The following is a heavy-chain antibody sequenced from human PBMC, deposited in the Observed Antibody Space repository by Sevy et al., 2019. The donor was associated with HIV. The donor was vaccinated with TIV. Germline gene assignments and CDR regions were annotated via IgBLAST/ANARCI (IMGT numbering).Heavy chain of an antibody. V-gene: IGHV3-7*01. CDR1: GFTFTTYW. D-gene: IGHD6-6*01. Sequence: GGSLRLSCAASGFTFTTYWMTWVRQAPGKGLEWVANINKDGSKINYVDSVKGRFIISRDNAKKSLYVQMNSLRADDTAVYYCARVGIFEKSESQYRFMYYWGQGTLVTVSS. CDR3: ARVGIFEKSESQYRFMYY. CDR2: INKDGSKI. J-gene: IGHJ4*02.